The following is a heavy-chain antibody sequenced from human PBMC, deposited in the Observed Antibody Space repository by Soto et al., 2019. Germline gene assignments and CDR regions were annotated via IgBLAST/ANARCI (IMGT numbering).Heavy chain of an antibody. J-gene: IGHJ4*02. CDR3: AKEGGLSGSYYISSSYYFDY. D-gene: IGHD1-26*01. V-gene: IGHV3-30*18. CDR2: ISYDGSNT. CDR1: GFTFSDYS. Sequence: GGSLRLSCAGSGFTFSDYSMHWVRQAPGKGLEWVAIISYDGSNTYYADSVKGRFTISRDNSKNTLYLQMNSLRAEDTSVYYCAKEGGLSGSYYISSSYYFDYWGQGTLVTVSS.